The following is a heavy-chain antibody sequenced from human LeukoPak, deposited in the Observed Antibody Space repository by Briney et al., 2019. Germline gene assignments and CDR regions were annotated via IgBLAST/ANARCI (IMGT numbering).Heavy chain of an antibody. CDR1: GGSISSGGYS. CDR2: IYYSGST. V-gene: IGHV4-30-4*07. Sequence: SETLSLTCAVSGGSISSGGYSWSWIRQPPGKGLEWIGYIYYSGSTYYNPSLKSRVTISVDTSKNQFSLKLSSVTAADTAVYYCARQSSSSPMTYYYYYYMDVWGKGTTVTVSS. CDR3: ARQSSSSPMTYYYYYYMDV. D-gene: IGHD6-6*01. J-gene: IGHJ6*03.